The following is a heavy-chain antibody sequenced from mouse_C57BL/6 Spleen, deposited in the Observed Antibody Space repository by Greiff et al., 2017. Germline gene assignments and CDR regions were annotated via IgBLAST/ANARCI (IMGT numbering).Heavy chain of an antibody. CDR3: ARWYYGSSYFDY. D-gene: IGHD1-1*01. V-gene: IGHV1-76*01. J-gene: IGHJ2*01. CDR2: IYPGSGNT. Sequence: QVQLQQSGAELVRPGASVKLSCKASGYTFTDYYINWVKQRPGQGLEWIARIYPGSGNTYYNEKFKGKATLTAEKSSSTAYMQISSLTSEDSAVYFCARWYYGSSYFDYWGQGTTLTVSS. CDR1: GYTFTDYY.